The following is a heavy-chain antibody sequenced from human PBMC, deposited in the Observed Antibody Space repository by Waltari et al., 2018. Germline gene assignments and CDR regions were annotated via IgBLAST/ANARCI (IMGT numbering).Heavy chain of an antibody. CDR1: GGSISSSSYY. CDR3: ARHKGDGYYYYGMDV. J-gene: IGHJ6*02. V-gene: IGHV4-39*01. Sequence: QLQLQESGPRLVKPSETLSLTCTVSGGSISSSSYYWGWIRQPPGKGLEWIGCIYYSGCTDYNQSRESRVTLSVDTSKNQFSLKLSSVTAADTALYYCARHKGDGYYYYGMDVWGQGTTVTVFS. CDR2: IYYSGCT. D-gene: IGHD3-16*01.